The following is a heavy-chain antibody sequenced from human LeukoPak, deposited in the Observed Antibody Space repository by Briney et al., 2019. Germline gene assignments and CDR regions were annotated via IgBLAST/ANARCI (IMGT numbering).Heavy chain of an antibody. J-gene: IGHJ3*02. V-gene: IGHV4-39*07. CDR1: GGSISSSRYY. CDR3: ARGPRIQLWAANAFDI. CDR2: IYNSEHT. Sequence: PSETLSLTCTVSGGSISSSRYYWGWIRQPPGKGLEWIGSIYNSEHTYYNPSLKSRVTISIDTSKNQFSLKLSSVTAADTAVYYCARGPRIQLWAANAFDIWGQGTMVTVSS. D-gene: IGHD5-18*01.